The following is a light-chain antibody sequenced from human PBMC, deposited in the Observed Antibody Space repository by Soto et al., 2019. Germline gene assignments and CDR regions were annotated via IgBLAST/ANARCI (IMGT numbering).Light chain of an antibody. V-gene: IGLV1-40*01. CDR1: SSNIGAGYD. CDR2: GNS. J-gene: IGLJ2*01. CDR3: QSYDSSLSGVV. Sequence: QPVLTQPPSVSGAPGQRVTISCIGSSSNIGAGYDVHWYQQLPGTAPKLLIYGNSNRPSGVPDRFSGSKSGTSASLAITGLQAEDEADYYCQSYDSSLSGVVFGGGTQLTVL.